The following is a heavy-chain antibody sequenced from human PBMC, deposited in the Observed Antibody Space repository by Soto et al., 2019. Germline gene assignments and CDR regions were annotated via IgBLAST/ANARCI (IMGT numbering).Heavy chain of an antibody. CDR3: AREGHIAFFDY. D-gene: IGHD3-3*02. V-gene: IGHV3-30-3*01. CDR2: ISYDGSNK. Sequence: QVQLVESGGGVVQPGRSLRLSCAASGFTFSSYAMHWVRPAPGKGLEWVAVISYDGSNKYYADSVKGRFTISRDNSKNTLYLQMNSLRAEDTAVYYCAREGHIAFFDYWGQGTLVTVSS. CDR1: GFTFSSYA. J-gene: IGHJ4*02.